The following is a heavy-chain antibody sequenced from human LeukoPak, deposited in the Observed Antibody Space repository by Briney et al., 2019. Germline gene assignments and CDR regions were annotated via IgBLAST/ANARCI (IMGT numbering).Heavy chain of an antibody. CDR3: ARDMGVPAALDY. V-gene: IGHV3-30*03. D-gene: IGHD2-2*01. CDR1: EFTFSTYA. Sequence: GGSLRLSCAASEFTFSTYAMHWVRQAPGKGLEWVAVISYDGSNKYYEDSVKGRFIISRDNSKNTLYVQMNSLRAEDTAVYYCARDMGVPAALDYWGQGTLVTVSS. J-gene: IGHJ4*02. CDR2: ISYDGSNK.